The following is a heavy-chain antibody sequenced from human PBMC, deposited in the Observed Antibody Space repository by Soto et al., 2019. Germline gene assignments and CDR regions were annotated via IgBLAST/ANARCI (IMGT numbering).Heavy chain of an antibody. J-gene: IGHJ4*02. D-gene: IGHD3-10*01. CDR1: GGTFSSYT. CDR2: IIPILGIA. Sequence: ASVKVSCKASGGTFSSYTISWVRQAPGQGLEWMGRIIPILGIANYAQKFQGRVTITADKSTSTAYMELSSLRSEDTAVYYCARDGPYYYGSGSYSTIDYWGQG. V-gene: IGHV1-69*04. CDR3: ARDGPYYYGSGSYSTIDY.